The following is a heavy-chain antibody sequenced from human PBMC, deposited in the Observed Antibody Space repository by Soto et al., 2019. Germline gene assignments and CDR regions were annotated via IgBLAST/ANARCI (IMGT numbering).Heavy chain of an antibody. CDR1: GGTFSSYA. V-gene: IGHV1-69*06. CDR3: AREGGYCSGGSCYRYGMDV. D-gene: IGHD2-15*01. J-gene: IGHJ6*02. CDR2: IIPIFGTA. Sequence: QVQLVQSGAEVKKPGSSVKVSCKASGGTFSSYAISWVRQAPGQGLEWMGGIIPIFGTANYAQKFQGRVTISRDNAKNSLYLQMNSLRAEDTAVYYCAREGGYCSGGSCYRYGMDVWGQGTTVTVSS.